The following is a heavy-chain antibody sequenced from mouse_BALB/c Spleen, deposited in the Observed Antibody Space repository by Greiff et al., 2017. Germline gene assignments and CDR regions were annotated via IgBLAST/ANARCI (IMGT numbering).Heavy chain of an antibody. Sequence: LQQPGSELVRPGASVKLSCKASGYTFTSYWMHWVKQRPGQGLEWIGNIYPGSGSTNYDEKFKSKATLTVDTSSSTAYMQLSSLTSEDSAVYYCTRPGKGYAMDYWGQGTSVTVSS. J-gene: IGHJ4*01. CDR2: IYPGSGST. V-gene: IGHV1S22*01. CDR1: GYTFTSYW. CDR3: TRPGKGYAMDY. D-gene: IGHD4-1*01.